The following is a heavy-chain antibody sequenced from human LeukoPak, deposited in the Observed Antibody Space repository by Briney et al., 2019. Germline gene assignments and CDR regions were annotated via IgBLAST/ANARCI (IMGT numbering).Heavy chain of an antibody. D-gene: IGHD3-22*01. J-gene: IGHJ4*02. Sequence: GGSLRLSCLGSGFTFSTYGMNWVRQAPGKGLEWVSYISTWSTTIYYADSVKGRFTISRDDAKSSLFLQMNSLRVEDTAVYYCARMSSGYYDDNWGQGTRVTVSS. V-gene: IGHV3-48*01. CDR3: ARMSSGYYDDN. CDR1: GFTFSTYG. CDR2: ISTWSTTI.